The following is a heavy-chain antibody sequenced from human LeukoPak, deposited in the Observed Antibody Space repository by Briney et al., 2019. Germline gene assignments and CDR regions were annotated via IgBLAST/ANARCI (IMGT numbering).Heavy chain of an antibody. J-gene: IGHJ6*02. CDR3: AREDPQTTVPEGMDV. Sequence: PSETLSLTCTVSGGSIGSYYWSWIRQPPGKGLEWIGYIYYSGSTNYNPSLKSRVTISVDTSKNQFSLKLSSVTAADTAVYYCAREDPQTTVPEGMDVWGQGTTVTVSS. CDR2: IYYSGST. CDR1: GGSIGSYY. V-gene: IGHV4-59*12. D-gene: IGHD4-17*01.